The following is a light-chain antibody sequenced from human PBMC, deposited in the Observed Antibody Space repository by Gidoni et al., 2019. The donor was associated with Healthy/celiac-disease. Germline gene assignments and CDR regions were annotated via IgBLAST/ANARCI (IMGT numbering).Light chain of an antibody. CDR3: QQRSNSC. V-gene: IGKV3-11*01. Sequence: EIVLTQSPATLSLSPGERATLSCRASQSVSSYLAWYQQKPGQAPRLLIYDASNRATGIPARFSGSGSGTDFTLTISSLEPEDFAVYYCQQRSNSCFGGXTKVEIK. CDR1: QSVSSY. J-gene: IGKJ4*01. CDR2: DAS.